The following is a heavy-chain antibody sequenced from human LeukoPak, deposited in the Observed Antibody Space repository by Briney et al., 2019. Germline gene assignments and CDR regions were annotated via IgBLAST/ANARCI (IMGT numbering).Heavy chain of an antibody. CDR3: ARQRQWELLTDAFDI. Sequence: PGESLKISCKGSGYSFTSYWIGWVRQMPGKGLEWMGIIYPGDSDTRYSPSFQGQVTISADKSISTAYLQWSSLKASDTAMYYCARQRQWELLTDAFDIWGQGTMVTVSS. D-gene: IGHD1-26*01. CDR1: GYSFTSYW. CDR2: IYPGDSDT. J-gene: IGHJ3*02. V-gene: IGHV5-51*01.